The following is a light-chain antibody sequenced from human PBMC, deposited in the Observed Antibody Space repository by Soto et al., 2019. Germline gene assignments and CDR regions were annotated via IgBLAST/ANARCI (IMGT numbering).Light chain of an antibody. Sequence: ILLTQSPATLSVSPGERATLSCRASQSVNQKLGWYQQKPGQATRLLIYVASYRSTGIPARFSGSGAGTEYTLTISNLQAEDFAVYYCQQFNNWPNTFGQGTRLE. CDR2: VAS. V-gene: IGKV3-15*01. J-gene: IGKJ5*01. CDR3: QQFNNWPNT. CDR1: QSVNQK.